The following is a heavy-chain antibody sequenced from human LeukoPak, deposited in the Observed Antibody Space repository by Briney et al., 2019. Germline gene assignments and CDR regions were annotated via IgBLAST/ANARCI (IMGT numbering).Heavy chain of an antibody. J-gene: IGHJ4*02. V-gene: IGHV3-23*01. CDR1: GITLSNYG. CDR2: ISGSGGST. CDR3: AKRGVVIRVILVGFHKEAYYFDS. D-gene: IGHD3-22*01. Sequence: GGSLRLSCAASGITLSNYGMSWVRQAPGKGLEWVAGISGSGGSTNYADSVKGRFTISRDNRKNTLYLQMNSLRAEDTAVYFCAKRGVVIRVILVGFHKEAYYFDSWGQGALVTVSS.